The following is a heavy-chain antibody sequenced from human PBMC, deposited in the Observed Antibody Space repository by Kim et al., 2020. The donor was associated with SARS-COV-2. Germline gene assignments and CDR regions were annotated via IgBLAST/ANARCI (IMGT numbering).Heavy chain of an antibody. V-gene: IGHV4-31*03. CDR1: GGSISSGGYY. J-gene: IGHJ4*02. CDR3: ARWHCSGGSCYSGPNYFDY. CDR2: IYYSGST. Sequence: SETLSLTCTVSGGSISSGGYYWSWIRQHPGKGLEWIGYIYYSGSTYYNPSLKSRVTISVDTSKNQFSLKLSSVTAADTAVYYCARWHCSGGSCYSGPNYFDYWGQGTLVTVSS. D-gene: IGHD2-15*01.